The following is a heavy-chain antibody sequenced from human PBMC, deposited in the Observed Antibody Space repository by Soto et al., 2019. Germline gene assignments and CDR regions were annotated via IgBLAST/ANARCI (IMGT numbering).Heavy chain of an antibody. CDR1: GYTFTSYA. Sequence: ASLKVSCKXSGYTFTSYAMHWVRQAPGQRLEWMGWINAGNGNTKYSQKFQGRFTISRDNAQNSLYLQMNSLRADDTAVYYCARDSTDCGGDCFTGWAFDSWGQGTQVTVSS. J-gene: IGHJ4*02. D-gene: IGHD2-21*02. CDR2: INAGNGNT. CDR3: ARDSTDCGGDCFTGWAFDS. V-gene: IGHV1-3*01.